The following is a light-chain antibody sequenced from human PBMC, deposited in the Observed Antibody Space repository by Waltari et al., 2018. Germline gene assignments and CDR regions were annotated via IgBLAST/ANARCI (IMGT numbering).Light chain of an antibody. CDR1: QSVLYSANNKNY. Sequence: DIVMTQSPDSLAMSLGDRATINCKSSQSVLYSANNKNYLAWYQQKPGQPPNLLIYWASTRESGVPDRFSGSGSGTDFTLTISSLQAEDVAVYYCQQYYTTPYTFGQGTKLEIK. V-gene: IGKV4-1*01. CDR2: WAS. J-gene: IGKJ2*01. CDR3: QQYYTTPYT.